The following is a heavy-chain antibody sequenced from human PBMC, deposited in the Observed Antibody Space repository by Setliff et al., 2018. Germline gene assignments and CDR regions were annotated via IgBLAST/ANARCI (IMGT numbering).Heavy chain of an antibody. Sequence: PSETLSLTYTFYGGPFSDYYWGWVRQTPGKGLEWIAEINPSGTTNYIPSLKSRLTISVDTSKRQFSLKLISVTAADTAVYYCRFWSYVYKNDYWAQGTLVTVSS. J-gene: IGHJ4*02. CDR1: GGPFSDYY. CDR2: INPSGTT. V-gene: IGHV4-34*01. D-gene: IGHD3-16*01. CDR3: RFWSYVYKNDY.